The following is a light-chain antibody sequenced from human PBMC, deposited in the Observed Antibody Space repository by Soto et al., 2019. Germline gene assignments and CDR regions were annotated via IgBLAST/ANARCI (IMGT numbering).Light chain of an antibody. J-gene: IGLJ1*01. CDR1: SSDVGRYNY. CDR2: EVS. V-gene: IGLV2-8*01. Sequence: QSVLTQPPSASGSPGQSVTISCTGTSSDVGRYNYVSWYQQHPGKAPKLMIYEVSKRPSGVPDRFSGSKSGNAASLTVSGLQAEDEADYYCCSYAGSGTYVFGTGTKVTVL. CDR3: CSYAGSGTYV.